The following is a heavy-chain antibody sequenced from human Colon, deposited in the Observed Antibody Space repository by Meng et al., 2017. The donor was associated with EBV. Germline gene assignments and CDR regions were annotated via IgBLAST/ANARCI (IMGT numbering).Heavy chain of an antibody. CDR2: IYYSGST. CDR1: GGSISSGGFY. Sequence: HVQLQESGPGLVKPSQTLSLTCTVSGGSISSGGFYWSWIRQHPGKGLEWIWYIYYSGSTYYNPSLRSRVAISIDTSKNQFSLKLSSVTAADTAVYYCARGPTTYFDYWGQGTLVTVSS. V-gene: IGHV4-30-4*08. D-gene: IGHD4-17*01. CDR3: ARGPTTYFDY. J-gene: IGHJ4*02.